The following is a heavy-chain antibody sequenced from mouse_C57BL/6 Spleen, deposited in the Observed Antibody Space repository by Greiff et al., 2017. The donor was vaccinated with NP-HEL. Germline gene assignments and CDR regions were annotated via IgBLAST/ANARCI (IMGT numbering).Heavy chain of an antibody. CDR3: ASSTAQATGFAY. J-gene: IGHJ3*01. CDR2: IYPGGGYT. Sequence: QVQLQQSGAELVRPGTSVKMSCKASGYTFTNYWIGWVKQRPGHGLEWIGNIYPGGGYTNYNEKFKGKATLAADKPSSTAYLQFSSLTSEDSAIYYCASSTAQATGFAYWGQGTLVTVSA. CDR1: GYTFTNYW. V-gene: IGHV1-63*01. D-gene: IGHD3-2*02.